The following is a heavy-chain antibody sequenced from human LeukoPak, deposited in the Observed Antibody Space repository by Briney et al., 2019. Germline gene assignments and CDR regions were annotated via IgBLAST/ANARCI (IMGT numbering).Heavy chain of an antibody. Sequence: SQTLSLTCAISGDSVSSNSAAWTWIRQSPSRGLEWLGRTYYRSTWYYEYSVSVESRITINPETSKNQFSLQVNSVSPEDTAVYYCAREESGFDHWGQGTLVTVSS. CDR1: GDSVSSNSAA. CDR2: TYYRSTWYY. D-gene: IGHD3-10*01. J-gene: IGHJ4*02. V-gene: IGHV6-1*01. CDR3: AREESGFDH.